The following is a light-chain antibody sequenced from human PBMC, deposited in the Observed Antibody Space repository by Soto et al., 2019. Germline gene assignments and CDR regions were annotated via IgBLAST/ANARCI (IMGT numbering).Light chain of an antibody. CDR3: MQALHLPWT. V-gene: IGKV2-28*01. CDR1: QSLLHSNGKNY. J-gene: IGKJ1*01. CDR2: FGS. Sequence: DIVMTQSPLPLSVTPGEPASISCRSSQSLLHSNGKNYLDWYLQKPGQSPQLLIYFGSDRASGVPARFSGSGSGTDFTLQISRVEAADVGVYFCMQALHLPWTFGQGTKVEIK.